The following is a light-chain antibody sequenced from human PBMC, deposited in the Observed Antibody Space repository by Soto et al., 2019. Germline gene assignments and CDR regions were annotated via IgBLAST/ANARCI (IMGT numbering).Light chain of an antibody. CDR2: AAS. J-gene: IGKJ1*01. Sequence: DIVLTQSPATLSLSPGERATLSCRASQSVGTSLAWYQQRPGQAPRLLLSAASTRAAGIPARFSGSGSGTDFTLTINSLQPEDVAVYYCQQYFTSPWTFGQGTKVEI. CDR1: QSVGTS. CDR3: QQYFTSPWT. V-gene: IGKV3-11*01.